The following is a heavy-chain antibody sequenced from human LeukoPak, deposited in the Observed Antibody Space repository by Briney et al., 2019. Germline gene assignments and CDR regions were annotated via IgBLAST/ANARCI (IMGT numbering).Heavy chain of an antibody. V-gene: IGHV3-33*01. CDR3: TRYNNDLFDY. CDR2: IAYDGSRA. CDR1: GFTFGGYG. Sequence: PGRSLRLSCAGSGFTFGGYGKHWFRQTPGKGLEWVAVIAYDGSRAFYADSVKGRFTISRDNSKNTMSVQMDDLRAEDTAVYYCTRYNNDLFDYWGQGTLVTVSS. J-gene: IGHJ4*02. D-gene: IGHD1-14*01.